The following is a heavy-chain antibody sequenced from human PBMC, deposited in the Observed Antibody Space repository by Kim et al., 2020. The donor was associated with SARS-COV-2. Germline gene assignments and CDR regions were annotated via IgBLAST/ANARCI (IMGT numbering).Heavy chain of an antibody. CDR3: ARGGVRDYYDSSGYGRYY. D-gene: IGHD3-22*01. J-gene: IGHJ4*01. V-gene: IGHV4-34*01. CDR1: GGSFSGYY. CDR2: INHSGST. Sequence: SETLSLTCAVYGGSFSGYYWSWIRQPPGKGLEWIGEINHSGSTNYNPSLKSRVTISVDTSKNQFSLKLSSVTAADTAVYYCARGGVRDYYDSSGYGRYY.